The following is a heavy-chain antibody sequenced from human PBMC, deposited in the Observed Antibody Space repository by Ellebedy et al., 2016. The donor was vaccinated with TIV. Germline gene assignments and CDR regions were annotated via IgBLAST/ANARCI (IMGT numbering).Heavy chain of an antibody. J-gene: IGHJ5*02. CDR3: ARGKTGVDWFDP. CDR2: ITYNGDT. CDR1: GDFLTSDSYY. Sequence: SETLSLTXTVSGDFLTSDSYYWTWIRQPPGKGLEWIGAITYNGDTYYNPSLKSRVTISADTSKNHFSLNLNFVTAADTAVFYCARGKTGVDWFDPWGQGILVTVSP. V-gene: IGHV4-39*02.